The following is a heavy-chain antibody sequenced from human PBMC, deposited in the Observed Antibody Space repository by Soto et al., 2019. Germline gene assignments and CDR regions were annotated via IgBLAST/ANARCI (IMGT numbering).Heavy chain of an antibody. V-gene: IGHV1-69*06. CDR3: ARRDSGGFFRFFDS. CDR1: GGSLSTNP. CDR2: TGSGTGPG. D-gene: IGHD2-15*01. J-gene: IGHJ4*02. Sequence: QVQLVQSGTEVKKPGSSVMVSCKTSGGSLSTNPISWVRQAPGQGLEWMGGTGSGTGPGNHAQKFQGRRTVTADKSTGTVYMELTNLSAEDTAVYYCARRDSGGFFRFFDSWGQGTLVTVSS.